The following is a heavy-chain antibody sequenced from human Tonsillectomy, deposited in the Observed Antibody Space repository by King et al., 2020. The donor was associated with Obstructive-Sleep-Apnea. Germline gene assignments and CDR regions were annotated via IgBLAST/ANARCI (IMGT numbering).Heavy chain of an antibody. V-gene: IGHV1-18*04. CDR1: GYTFTSYG. D-gene: IGHD4-17*01. CDR2: ISPYNGNT. J-gene: IGHJ5*02. Sequence: VQLVESGVEVKKYGASVKVSCKTSGYTFTSYGITWVRQAPGQGLEWMGWISPYNGNTIYAQKFQGRVTMTTDTSTTTAYMELRSLRSDDTAVYYCARHPMGSDPTTVTMFWFDPWGQGTLVTVSS. CDR3: ARHPMGSDPTTVTMFWFDP.